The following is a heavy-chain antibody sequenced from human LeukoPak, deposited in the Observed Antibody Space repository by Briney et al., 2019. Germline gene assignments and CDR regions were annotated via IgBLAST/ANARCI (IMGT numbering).Heavy chain of an antibody. D-gene: IGHD5-18*01. CDR2: ISGSGGST. CDR1: GFTFSTYA. Sequence: GGSLRLSCAVSGFTFSTYAMSWVRQAPGKGLEWVSAISGSGGSTYYADSVKGRFTISRDNSKNTLYLQMNSLRAEDTAVYYCAKDPGYSYGVNFDYWGQGTLVTVSS. J-gene: IGHJ4*02. CDR3: AKDPGYSYGVNFDY. V-gene: IGHV3-23*01.